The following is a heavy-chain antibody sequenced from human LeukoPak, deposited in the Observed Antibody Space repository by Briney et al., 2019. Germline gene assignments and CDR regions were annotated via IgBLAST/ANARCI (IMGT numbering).Heavy chain of an antibody. CDR2: IWYDGSNK. Sequence: PGGSLRLSCAASGFTFSSYGMHWVRQAPGKGLEWVAVIWYDGSNKYYADSVKGRFTISRDNSKNTLYLQMNSLRAEDTAVYYCAKDDGLGEPLRYWGQGTLVTVSS. CDR3: AKDDGLGEPLRY. J-gene: IGHJ4*02. D-gene: IGHD3/OR15-3a*01. V-gene: IGHV3-33*06. CDR1: GFTFSSYG.